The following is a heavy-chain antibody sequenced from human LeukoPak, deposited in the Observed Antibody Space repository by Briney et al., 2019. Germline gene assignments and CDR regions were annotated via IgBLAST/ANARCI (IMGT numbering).Heavy chain of an antibody. Sequence: PGGSLRLSCTAPGFTFNNHAMNWVRQAPGKGLEWVSGNADSVKGRFTISRDNAKKSLYLQMHSLRAEDTAFYHCARVKGEGAHFDYGGQGTRGTVSS. D-gene: IGHD1-26*01. CDR1: GFTFNNHA. CDR3: ARVKGEGAHFDY. J-gene: IGHJ4*02. V-gene: IGHV3-20*01.